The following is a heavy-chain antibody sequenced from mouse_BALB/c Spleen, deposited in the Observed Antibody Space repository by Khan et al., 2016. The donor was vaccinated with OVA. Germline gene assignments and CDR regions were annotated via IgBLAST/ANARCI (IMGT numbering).Heavy chain of an antibody. Sequence: QIQLVQSGPELTKPGATVKISCKASGYTFTNFGLNWVKQAPGKGLEWMGWINPYTGDPTYADDFKGRFAFSLETSASTAYLQLNNLKYDDAAALLCARPPYYYYSLAYWGQGTLVTVSS. D-gene: IGHD2-10*01. V-gene: IGHV9-3-1*01. CDR2: INPYTGDP. CDR1: GYTFTNFG. CDR3: ARPPYYYYSLAY. J-gene: IGHJ4*01.